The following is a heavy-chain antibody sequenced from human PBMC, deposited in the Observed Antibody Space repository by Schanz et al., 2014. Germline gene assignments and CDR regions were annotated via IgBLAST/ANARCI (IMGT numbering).Heavy chain of an antibody. CDR2: IYIGGNT. CDR1: GFSLDIFA. J-gene: IGHJ3*02. V-gene: IGHV3-23*01. D-gene: IGHD3-10*01. Sequence: EVHLLESGGGLVEPGGSLRLSCATSGFSLDIFAVSWVRQAPGKGLEWVSFIYIGGNTYYADSVKGRFTISRDNSKNTVYIQMNSLRAEDTAVYYCAKGRFGELSAFDIWGQGTMVTVSS. CDR3: AKGRFGELSAFDI.